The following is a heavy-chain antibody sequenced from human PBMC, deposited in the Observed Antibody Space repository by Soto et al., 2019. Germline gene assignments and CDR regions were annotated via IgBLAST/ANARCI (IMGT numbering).Heavy chain of an antibody. CDR2: INPNGGGT. Sequence: QVQLVQSGAEVKEPGASVRLSCKASGYNFNDYYIYWVRQAPGLGLECMGWINPNGGGTTYEQKFRGRVTFTRDTSLSTAHLEVTRLTSDDTAVYYCARGDSTDCSNGVCSFFYNHDMDVWGQGTTVTVSS. CDR3: ARGDSTDCSNGVCSFFYNHDMDV. CDR1: GYNFNDYY. V-gene: IGHV1-2*02. J-gene: IGHJ6*02. D-gene: IGHD2-8*01.